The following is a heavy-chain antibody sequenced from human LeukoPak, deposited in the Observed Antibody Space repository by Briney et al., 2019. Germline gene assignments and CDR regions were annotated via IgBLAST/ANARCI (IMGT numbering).Heavy chain of an antibody. CDR2: IYYSGST. V-gene: IGHV4-59*08. CDR1: GGSISSYY. CDR3: ARSAGYSSGWYWFDP. Sequence: SETLSLTCTVSGGSISSYYWSWIRQPPGKGLEWIGYIYYSGSTNYNPSLKSRVTISVDTSKNQFSLKLSSVTAADTAVYYCARSAGYSSGWYWFDPWGQGTLVTVSS. D-gene: IGHD6-19*01. J-gene: IGHJ5*02.